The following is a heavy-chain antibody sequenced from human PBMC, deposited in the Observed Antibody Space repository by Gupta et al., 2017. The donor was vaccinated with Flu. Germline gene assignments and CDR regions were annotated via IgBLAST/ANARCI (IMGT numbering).Heavy chain of an antibody. V-gene: IGHV4-31*03. Sequence: QVQLQESGPGLVKPSQTLSLTCTVSGGSIRSGGYYWSWIRQHPGKGLEWIGYIYCSGSTYYNPSLKSRVTISVDTSKNQFSLKLSSVTAADTAVYYCARVVPAAIFNYYYGMDVWGQGTTVTVSS. CDR1: GGSIRSGGYY. CDR3: ARVVPAAIFNYYYGMDV. J-gene: IGHJ6*02. D-gene: IGHD2-2*01. CDR2: IYCSGST.